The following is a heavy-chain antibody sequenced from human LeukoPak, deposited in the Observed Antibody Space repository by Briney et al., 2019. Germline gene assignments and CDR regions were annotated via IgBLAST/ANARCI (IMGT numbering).Heavy chain of an antibody. Sequence: SVKVSCKASGGTFSSYAISWVRQAPGQGLEWMGRIIPILGIANYAQKFQGRVTITADKSTSTAYMELSSLRSEDTAVYHCARDDNYDILTGPYFDPWGQGTLVTVSS. CDR2: IIPILGIA. V-gene: IGHV1-69*04. CDR1: GGTFSSYA. J-gene: IGHJ5*02. CDR3: ARDDNYDILTGPYFDP. D-gene: IGHD3-9*01.